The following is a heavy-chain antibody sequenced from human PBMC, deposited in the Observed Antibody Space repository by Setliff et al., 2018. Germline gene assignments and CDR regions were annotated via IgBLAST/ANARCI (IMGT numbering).Heavy chain of an antibody. Sequence: GGSLRLSCAASGITCKNAWMTWVRQAPGKGLEWIALLYGGGNTFYADSVKGRFTISGDSSKNAVYLQMNSLRADDTAVYYCRQWFGELSRDYWGPGTLVTVSS. J-gene: IGHJ4*02. D-gene: IGHD3-10*01. CDR1: GITCKNAW. CDR3: RQWFGELSRDY. CDR2: LYGGGNT. V-gene: IGHV3-53*01.